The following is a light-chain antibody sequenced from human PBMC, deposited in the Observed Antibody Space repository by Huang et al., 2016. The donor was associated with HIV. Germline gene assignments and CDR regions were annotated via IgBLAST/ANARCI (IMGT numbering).Light chain of an antibody. CDR1: QTITTY. Sequence: DIQMTQSPSSLSASVGDRVIMTCRASQTITTYLNWYQQRPGKAPKLLIYAASSLQSGVPSRFSGSGSGTDFTLTISSLQPEDFATYYCQHSYSSLLSFGGGTKVAIK. J-gene: IGKJ4*01. V-gene: IGKV1-39*01. CDR2: AAS. CDR3: QHSYSSLLS.